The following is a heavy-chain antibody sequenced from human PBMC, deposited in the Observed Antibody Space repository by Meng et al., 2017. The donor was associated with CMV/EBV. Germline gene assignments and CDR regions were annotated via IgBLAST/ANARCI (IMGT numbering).Heavy chain of an antibody. CDR3: ARERLSPYYYYGMDV. J-gene: IGHJ6*02. CDR2: ISSSSSYI. Sequence: GESLKISCAASGFTFSSYSMNWVRQAPGKGLEWVSSISSSSSYIYYADSVKGRFTISRDNAKNSLYLQMNSLRAEDTAVYYCARERLSPYYYYGMDVWGQGTTVTVSS. D-gene: IGHD6-25*01. CDR1: GFTFSSYS. V-gene: IGHV3-21*01.